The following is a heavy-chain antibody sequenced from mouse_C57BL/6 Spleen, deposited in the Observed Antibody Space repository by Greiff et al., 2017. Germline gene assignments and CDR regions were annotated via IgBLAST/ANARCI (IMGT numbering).Heavy chain of an antibody. D-gene: IGHD1-1*01. V-gene: IGHV10-1*01. Sequence: DVKLQESGGGLVQPKGSLKLSCAASGFSFNTYAMNWVRQAPGKGLEWVARIRSKSNNYATYYADSVKDRFTISRDDSESMLYLQMNNLKTEDTAMYYCVRHSNYYAMDYWGQGTSVTVSS. CDR1: GFSFNTYA. CDR2: IRSKSNNYAT. J-gene: IGHJ4*01. CDR3: VRHSNYYAMDY.